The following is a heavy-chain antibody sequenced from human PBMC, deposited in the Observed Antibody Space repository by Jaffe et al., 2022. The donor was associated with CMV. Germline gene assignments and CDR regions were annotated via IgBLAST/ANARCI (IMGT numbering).Heavy chain of an antibody. V-gene: IGHV3-74*01. CDR1: GFTFSSYW. Sequence: EVQLVESGGGLVQPGGSLRLSCAASGFTFSSYWMHWVRQAPGKGLVWVSRINSDGSSTSYADSVKGRFTISRDNAKNTLYLQMNSLRAEDTAVYYCASGLGSSSSGQLWWGPWFDPWGQGTLVTVSS. CDR3: ASGLGSSSSGQLWWGPWFDP. CDR2: INSDGSST. D-gene: IGHD6-6*01. J-gene: IGHJ5*02.